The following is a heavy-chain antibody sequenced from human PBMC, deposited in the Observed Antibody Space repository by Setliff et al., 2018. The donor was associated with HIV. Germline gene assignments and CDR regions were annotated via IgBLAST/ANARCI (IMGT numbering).Heavy chain of an antibody. D-gene: IGHD3-22*01. Sequence: GESLKISCKGSGFSFISYWIGWVRQMPGKGLEWMGIIYPGDSNTKYSPSFQGQVTLSVDKSISTTYLQWSSLKASDTAMYYCATPIIITSVSAFDYWGEGNLVTVSS. CDR1: GFSFISYW. CDR2: IYPGDSNT. J-gene: IGHJ4*02. CDR3: ATPIIITSVSAFDY. V-gene: IGHV5-51*01.